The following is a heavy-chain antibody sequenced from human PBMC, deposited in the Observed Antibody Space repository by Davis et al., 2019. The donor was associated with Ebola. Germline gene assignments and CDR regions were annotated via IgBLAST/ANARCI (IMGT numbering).Heavy chain of an antibody. CDR3: ARLLNGYFAFDI. Sequence: SETLSLTCAVYGGSISGHYWSWIRQPPGKGLEWIGEINHSGSTNYNPSPKSRVTISVDTSKNQFSLKLSSVTAADTAVYYCARLLNGYFAFDIWGQGTMVTVSS. CDR1: GGSISGHY. V-gene: IGHV4-34*01. J-gene: IGHJ3*02. CDR2: INHSGST. D-gene: IGHD5-24*01.